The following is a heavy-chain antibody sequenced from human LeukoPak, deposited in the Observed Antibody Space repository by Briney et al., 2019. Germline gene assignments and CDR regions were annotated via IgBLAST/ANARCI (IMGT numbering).Heavy chain of an antibody. CDR1: GGSIGSSNW. CDR2: IYHSGST. V-gene: IGHV4-4*02. CDR3: ARDPHYYGSGTY. D-gene: IGHD3-10*01. J-gene: IGHJ4*02. Sequence: SETLSLTCAVSGGSIGSSNWWSWVRQPPGKGLEWIGEIYHSGSTNYNPSLKSRVTISVDKSKNQFSLKLSSVTAADTAVYYCARDPHYYGSGTYWGQGTLVTVSS.